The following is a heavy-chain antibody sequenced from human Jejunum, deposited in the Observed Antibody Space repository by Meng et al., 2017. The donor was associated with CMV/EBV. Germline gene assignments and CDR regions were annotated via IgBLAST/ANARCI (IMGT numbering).Heavy chain of an antibody. V-gene: IGHV1-46*01. J-gene: IGHJ5*02. CDR1: GYTRSDYY. Sequence: KASGYTRSDYYLHWVRQAPGQGLEWMGVIDPTTGSSPSAETFQGRVTMTRDTSTSTVYMELSSLRSEDRAVYYCARAVVVRGSYTYDPWGQGTLVTVSS. CDR2: IDPTTGSS. D-gene: IGHD3-16*01. CDR3: ARAVVVRGSYTYDP.